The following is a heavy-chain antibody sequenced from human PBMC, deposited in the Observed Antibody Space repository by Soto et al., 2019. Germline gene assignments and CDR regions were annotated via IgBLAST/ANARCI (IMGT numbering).Heavy chain of an antibody. Sequence: QAQLVQSGAEVKKPGASVKVSCKASGYTFASYGINWVRQAPGQGLEWLGWISPYDGYTHYAQILQGRVSMTTDTSTKTAYMELRSLRSDDTALYYCARGGYYDSSGARNYYFYGMNVWGQGTTVTVSS. V-gene: IGHV1-18*01. CDR1: GYTFASYG. CDR3: ARGGYYDSSGARNYYFYGMNV. CDR2: ISPYDGYT. D-gene: IGHD3-22*01. J-gene: IGHJ6*02.